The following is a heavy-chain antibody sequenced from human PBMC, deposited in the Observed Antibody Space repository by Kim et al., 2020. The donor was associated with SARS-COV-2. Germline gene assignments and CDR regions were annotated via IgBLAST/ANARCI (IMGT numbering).Heavy chain of an antibody. J-gene: IGHJ4*02. D-gene: IGHD3-10*01. V-gene: IGHV4-31*02. Sequence: YNPSLKGRVTISVDTSKSQFSLKLSSVTAADTAVYYCASRYSYGSGSYYFWGQGTLVTVSS. CDR3: ASRYSYGSGSYYF.